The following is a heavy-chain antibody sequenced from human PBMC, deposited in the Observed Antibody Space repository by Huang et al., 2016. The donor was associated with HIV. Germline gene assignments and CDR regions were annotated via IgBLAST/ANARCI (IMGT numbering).Heavy chain of an antibody. CDR3: ARASWYEPRSWYFGL. D-gene: IGHD6-13*01. J-gene: IGHJ2*01. Sequence: QVQLQQWGAGLLKPSETLSLTCAVYGGSVSGHYWGWIRQPPGKGLEWIAEINDNVYTNYNPSLKSRVTISVHTSRNQFSLKLNSVTAADAAVYYCARASWYEPRSWYFGLWGRGTLVTVSS. CDR2: INDNVYT. CDR1: GGSVSGHY. V-gene: IGHV4-34*01.